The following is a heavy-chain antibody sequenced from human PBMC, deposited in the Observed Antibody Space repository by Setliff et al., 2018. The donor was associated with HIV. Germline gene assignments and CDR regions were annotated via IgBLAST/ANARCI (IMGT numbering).Heavy chain of an antibody. J-gene: IGHJ4*02. Sequence: SETLSLTCTVSGGSISSSSYYWGWIRQPPGKGLEWIGSIYYSGSTYYNPSLKSRVTISVDTSKNQFSLKLSSVTAADTAVYYCASYRKAERWLQLGGNFDNWGQGTLVTVSS. V-gene: IGHV4-39*01. D-gene: IGHD5-12*01. CDR3: ASYRKAERWLQLGGNFDN. CDR2: IYYSGST. CDR1: GGSISSSSYY.